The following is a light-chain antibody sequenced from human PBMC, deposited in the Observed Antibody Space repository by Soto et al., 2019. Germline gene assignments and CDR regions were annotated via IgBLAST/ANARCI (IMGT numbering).Light chain of an antibody. V-gene: IGLV2-8*01. CDR2: EVS. CDR3: SSYEGSNSYV. Sequence: QSVLTQPPSASGSPGQSVTISCTGTSSDVGGYNYVSWYQQHPGKAPKLMIYEVSKRPSGVPDRFSGSKSGNTASLTVSGLQAEDEAAYYCSSYEGSNSYVFGTGTKVTV. J-gene: IGLJ1*01. CDR1: SSDVGGYNY.